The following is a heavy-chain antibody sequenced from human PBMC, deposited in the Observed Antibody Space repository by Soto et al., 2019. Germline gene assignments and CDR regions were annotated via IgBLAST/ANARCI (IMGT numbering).Heavy chain of an antibody. V-gene: IGHV3-23*01. J-gene: IGHJ6*02. Sequence: GGSLRLSCAASGFTFSSYAMSWVRQAPGKGLEWVSAISGSGGSTYYADSVKGRFTISRDNSKNTLYLQMNSLRAEDTAVYYCAKDGEGSYYYYYCMDVWGQGTTVTVSS. CDR3: AKDGEGSYYYYYCMDV. D-gene: IGHD1-26*01. CDR1: GFTFSSYA. CDR2: ISGSGGST.